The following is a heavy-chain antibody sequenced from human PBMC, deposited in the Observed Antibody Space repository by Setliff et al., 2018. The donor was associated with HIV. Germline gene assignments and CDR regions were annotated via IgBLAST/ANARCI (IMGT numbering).Heavy chain of an antibody. V-gene: IGHV1-3*01. CDR1: GYTFSYA. CDR2: INAGNGNT. CDR3: ARSRPQISIFGLVQDY. D-gene: IGHD3-3*01. Sequence: ASVKVSCKASGYTFSYAMHWVRQAPGQRLEWMGWINAGNGNTKYSQKFQGRVTITRDTSASTAYMELSSLRSEDTAVYYCARSRPQISIFGLVQDYWGQGTLVTVSS. J-gene: IGHJ4*02.